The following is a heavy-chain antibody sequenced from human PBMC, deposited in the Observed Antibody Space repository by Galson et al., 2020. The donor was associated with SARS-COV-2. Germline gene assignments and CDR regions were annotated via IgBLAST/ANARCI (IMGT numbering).Heavy chain of an antibody. D-gene: IGHD5-12*01. V-gene: IGHV3-7*01. Sequence: GESLKISCAASGFHFRENWMSWVRQAPGKGLEWVANIRQDGSETYYVDSVKGRFTVSSDSSKNSLYLQMNSLRAEDTAVYYCARDQDGYNDFWGQGTLVTVSS. CDR3: ARDQDGYNDF. CDR1: GFHFRENW. J-gene: IGHJ4*02. CDR2: IRQDGSET.